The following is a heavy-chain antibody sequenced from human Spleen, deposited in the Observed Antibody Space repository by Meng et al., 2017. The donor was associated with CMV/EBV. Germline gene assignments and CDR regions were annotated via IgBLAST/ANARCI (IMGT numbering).Heavy chain of an antibody. CDR3: ASGVGPTIEGEY. CDR1: GFNFNSYV. D-gene: IGHD1-26*01. V-gene: IGHV3-30*04. J-gene: IGHJ4*02. CDR2: ISYDGSNK. Sequence: GESLKISCAASGFNFNSYVMDWVRQAPGKGLEWVAVISYDGSNKFYADSVKGRFTISRDSSKNTLYLQMNSLRAEDTAVYYCASGVGPTIEGEYWGQGTLVTVSS.